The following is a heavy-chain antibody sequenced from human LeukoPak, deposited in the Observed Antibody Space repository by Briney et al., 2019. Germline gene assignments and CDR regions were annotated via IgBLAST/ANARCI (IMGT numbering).Heavy chain of an antibody. Sequence: SEALSLTCTVSGGSISSYYWSWIRQPPGKGLEWIGYIYYSGSTNYNPSLKSRVTISVDTSKNQFSLKLSSVTAADTAVYYCARYGDYVDYWGQGTLVTVSS. CDR3: ARYGDYVDY. CDR2: IYYSGST. CDR1: GGSISSYY. J-gene: IGHJ4*02. D-gene: IGHD4-17*01. V-gene: IGHV4-59*08.